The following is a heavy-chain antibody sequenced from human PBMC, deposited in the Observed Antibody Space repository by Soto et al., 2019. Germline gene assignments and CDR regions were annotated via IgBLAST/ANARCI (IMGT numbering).Heavy chain of an antibody. D-gene: IGHD2-21*02. CDR1: GFTFSSYG. V-gene: IGHV3-30*18. CDR2: ISYDGSNK. J-gene: IGHJ4*02. Sequence: QVQLVESGGGVVQPGRSLRLSCAASGFTFSSYGMHWVRQAPGKGLEWVAVISYDGSNKYYADSVKGRFTISRDNSKNTLYLQMTSLRADDTAVYYCAKLDGGNSDFDYWGQGTLVTVSS. CDR3: AKLDGGNSDFDY.